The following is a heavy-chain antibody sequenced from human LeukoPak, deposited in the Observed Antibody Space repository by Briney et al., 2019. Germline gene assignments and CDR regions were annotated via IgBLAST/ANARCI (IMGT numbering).Heavy chain of an antibody. Sequence: ASVKVSCKASGYTFTSYGISWVRQAPGQGLEWMGWISAYNGNTNYAQKLQGRVTMTTGTSTSTAYMELRSLRSDDTAVYYCARVPPALRFLEWSPPDYYYGMDVWGQGTTVTVSS. J-gene: IGHJ6*02. CDR3: ARVPPALRFLEWSPPDYYYGMDV. V-gene: IGHV1-18*01. CDR2: ISAYNGNT. CDR1: GYTFTSYG. D-gene: IGHD3-3*01.